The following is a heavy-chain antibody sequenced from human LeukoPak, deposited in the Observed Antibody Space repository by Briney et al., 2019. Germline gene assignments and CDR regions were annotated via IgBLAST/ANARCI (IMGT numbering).Heavy chain of an antibody. CDR1: GGSFSGYY. V-gene: IGHV4-34*01. CDR2: INHSGST. Sequence: SETLSLTCAVYGGSFSGYYWSWIRQPPGKGLEWIGEINHSGSTNYNPSLRSRVTISVDTSKNQFSLKLSSVTAADTAVYYCARWNVSYDSSGYYVDYWGQGTLVTVPS. J-gene: IGHJ4*02. CDR3: ARWNVSYDSSGYYVDY. D-gene: IGHD3-22*01.